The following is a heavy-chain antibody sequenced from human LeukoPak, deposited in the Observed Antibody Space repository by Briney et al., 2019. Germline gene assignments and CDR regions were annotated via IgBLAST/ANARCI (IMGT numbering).Heavy chain of an antibody. Sequence: SETLSLTCTVSGDSISNYYWSWIRQPAGKGLEWIGRIHPSGSTNYNPSLKSRVTISVDTSKNQFSLKLTSLTAADTAVYYCARTLASGSYSAFDIWGQGTMVTVSS. V-gene: IGHV4-4*07. CDR3: ARTLASGSYSAFDI. CDR1: GDSISNYY. CDR2: IHPSGST. D-gene: IGHD3-10*01. J-gene: IGHJ3*02.